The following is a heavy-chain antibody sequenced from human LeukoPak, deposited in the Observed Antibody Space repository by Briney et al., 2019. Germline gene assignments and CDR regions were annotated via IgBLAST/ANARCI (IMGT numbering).Heavy chain of an antibody. D-gene: IGHD6-6*01. CDR3: ARRTSRASSSSSGPYYYYYYMDV. J-gene: IGHJ6*03. CDR1: GGTFSSYA. V-gene: IGHV1-69*10. Sequence: ASVKVSCKASGGTFSSYAISWVRQAPGQGLEWMGGIIPILGTANYAQKFQGRVTMTRDMSTSTVYMEMNSLRSEDTAVYYCARRTSRASSSSSGPYYYYYYMDVWGKGTTVTISS. CDR2: IIPILGTA.